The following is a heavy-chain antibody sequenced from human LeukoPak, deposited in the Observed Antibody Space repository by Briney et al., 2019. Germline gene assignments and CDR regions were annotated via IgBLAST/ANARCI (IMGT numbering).Heavy chain of an antibody. J-gene: IGHJ4*02. V-gene: IGHV3-48*03. CDR2: INSGGSAI. CDR3: ARGGSYVHY. CDR1: GFAFNSYE. D-gene: IGHD1-26*01. Sequence: GGSLRLSCAASGFAFNSYEMNWVRQAPGKGLEWVSYINSGGSAIYYADSVKGRFTISRDNAKNSLYLQMNSLRADDTAVYYCARGGSYVHYWGQGTLVTVSS.